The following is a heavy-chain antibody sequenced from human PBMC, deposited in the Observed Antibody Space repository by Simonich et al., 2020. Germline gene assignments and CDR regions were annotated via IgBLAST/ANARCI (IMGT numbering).Heavy chain of an antibody. CDR3: AREQARGGAFDI. V-gene: IGHV3-21*01. D-gene: IGHD3-16*01. CDR2: ISNSSSYI. CDR1: GFTFSSYS. Sequence: EVQLVESGGGLVKPGGSLRLYCAASGFTFSSYSMNWVRQAPGKGMSCVASISNSSSYIYYVDTVKGRFTISRDNAKNSLYLQMNSLRAEDTAVYYCAREQARGGAFDIWGQGTMVTVSS. J-gene: IGHJ3*02.